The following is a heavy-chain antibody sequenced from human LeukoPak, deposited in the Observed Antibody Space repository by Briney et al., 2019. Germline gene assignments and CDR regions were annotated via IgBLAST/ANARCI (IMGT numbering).Heavy chain of an antibody. V-gene: IGHV4-31*03. D-gene: IGHD3-22*01. J-gene: IGHJ4*02. CDR2: IHPSGML. Sequence: SETLSLTCTVSGASFNSDDQYWNWIRQSPGKGLEWIGSIHPSGMLYSNPSLESRVTMSRDTSKNQFSLNLNSVTAADTAVYLCTRGLDSRKLGYWGQGILVTVSS. CDR3: TRGLDSRKLGY. CDR1: GASFNSDDQY.